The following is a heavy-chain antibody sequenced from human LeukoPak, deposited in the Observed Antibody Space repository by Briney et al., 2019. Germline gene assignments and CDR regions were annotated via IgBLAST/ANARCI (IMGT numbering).Heavy chain of an antibody. D-gene: IGHD2-2*01. CDR2: IFPGDSDT. CDR3: ATNKVTSNWPYHFDF. V-gene: IGHV5-51*03. Sequence: TPGESLKISCKGYGDRFTSYWVAWVRQMPGKGLEWMGIIFPGDSDTRYSPSIQGQVTISVDRSISTAYLQWSSLKASDTAVYYCATNKVTSNWPYHFDFWGQGTLVSVSS. CDR1: GDRFTSYW. J-gene: IGHJ4*02.